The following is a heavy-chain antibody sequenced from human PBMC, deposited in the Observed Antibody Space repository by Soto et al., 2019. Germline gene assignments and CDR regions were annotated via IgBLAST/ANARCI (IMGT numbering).Heavy chain of an antibody. V-gene: IGHV1-3*01. J-gene: IGHJ3*02. CDR1: GYTFTSYA. D-gene: IGHD2-2*01. CDR3: ARDPLNGVDIVVVPAAINLWLGAFDI. CDR2: INAGNGNT. Sequence: ASVKVSCKASGYTFTSYAMHWVRQAPGQRLEWMGWINAGNGNTKYSQKFQGRVTITRETSASTAYMELSSLRSEDTAVYYCARDPLNGVDIVVVPAAINLWLGAFDIWGQGTMVTVSS.